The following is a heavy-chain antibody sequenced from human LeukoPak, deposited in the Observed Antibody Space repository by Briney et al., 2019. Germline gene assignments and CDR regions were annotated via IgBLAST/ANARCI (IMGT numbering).Heavy chain of an antibody. D-gene: IGHD3-10*01. CDR2: ISGSGGST. CDR1: GFTFSSYA. Sequence: GGSLRLSCAASGFTFSSYAMSWVRQAPGKGLEWVSAISGSGGSTYYADSVKGRFTISRDNSKNTLYLQMNSLRAEDTAVYYCAKQYYGSGSYYNPYDAFDIXXQGXMVTVSS. CDR3: AKQYYGSGSYYNPYDAFDI. V-gene: IGHV3-23*01. J-gene: IGHJ3*02.